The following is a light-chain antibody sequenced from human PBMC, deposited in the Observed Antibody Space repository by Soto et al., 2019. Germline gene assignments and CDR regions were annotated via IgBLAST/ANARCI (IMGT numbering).Light chain of an antibody. CDR3: CSFSGSSTSYV. J-gene: IGLJ1*01. CDR1: SSDVGSSNL. CDR2: DGS. V-gene: IGLV2-23*01. Sequence: QSALTQPASVSGSPGQSITISCTGTSSDVGSSNLVSWYQQHPGKTPKLIIYDGSRRPSGVSGRFSGSMSGNAASLTISGRQAEDEDADYCCSFSGSSTSYVFGTGTKLTVL.